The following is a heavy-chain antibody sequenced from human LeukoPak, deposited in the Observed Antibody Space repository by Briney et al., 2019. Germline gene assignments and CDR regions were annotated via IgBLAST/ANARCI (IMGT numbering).Heavy chain of an antibody. D-gene: IGHD3-16*01. Sequence: PSETLSLTCTVSGGSISSYYWSRIRQPPGKGLEWIGYIYYSGSTNYNPSLKSRVTISVDTSKNQFSLKLSSVTAADTAVYYCARISRGIDYWGQGTLVTVSS. V-gene: IGHV4-59*01. CDR3: ARISRGIDY. CDR1: GGSISSYY. J-gene: IGHJ4*02. CDR2: IYYSGST.